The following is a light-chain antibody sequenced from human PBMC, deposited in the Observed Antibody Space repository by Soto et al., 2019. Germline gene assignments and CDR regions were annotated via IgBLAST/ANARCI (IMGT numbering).Light chain of an antibody. CDR3: QQFRNDPLT. J-gene: IGKJ4*01. CDR2: YAS. V-gene: IGKV1D-13*01. CDR1: QDISGA. Sequence: AIQLTQSPSSLSASVGDRVTITCRASQDISGALAWYQQKPGKAPKLLIYYASTLEGGVPSRFSGSGSGTDFTLTISSLQPEDFATYSCQQFRNDPLTFGGGTKVDIK.